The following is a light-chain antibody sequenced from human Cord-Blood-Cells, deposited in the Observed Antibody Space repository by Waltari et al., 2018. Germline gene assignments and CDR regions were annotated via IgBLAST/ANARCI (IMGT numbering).Light chain of an antibody. Sequence: DIVMTQSPDSLDVSLGERATINCKSSQSVLYSSNNKNYLAWYQQKPGQPPKLLIYWASTRESGVPDRFSGSWSGTDFTLTISSLQAEDVAVYYCQQYYSTPQTFGQGTKVEIK. V-gene: IGKV4-1*01. CDR1: QSVLYSSNNKNY. J-gene: IGKJ1*01. CDR2: WAS. CDR3: QQYYSTPQT.